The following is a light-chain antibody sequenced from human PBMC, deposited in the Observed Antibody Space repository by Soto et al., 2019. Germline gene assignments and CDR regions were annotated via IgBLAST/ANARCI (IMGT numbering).Light chain of an antibody. CDR2: GDS. Sequence: QSVLTRPPSVSGAPGQRVTISCTGSISNIGRGYDVHWYQQLPGSAPRLLLSGDSNRPSGVPDRFSGSRCGTSASLAITGFMSEDEGDYYCQTFDSSLTISLVFGGGTQLTV. V-gene: IGLV1-40*01. J-gene: IGLJ2*01. CDR1: ISNIGRGYD. CDR3: QTFDSSLTISLV.